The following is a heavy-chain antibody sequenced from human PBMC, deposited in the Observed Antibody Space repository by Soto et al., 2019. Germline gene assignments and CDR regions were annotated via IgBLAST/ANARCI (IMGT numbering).Heavy chain of an antibody. D-gene: IGHD3-3*01. Sequence: QVQLVESGGGVVQPGGSIRLSCAASGFTFSTYGIHWVRQIPGKGLEWVAAISYDGVNKYYADSVEGRFTTSRDNSKNTLDLQMNSLRPEDTALYYCAKDRGHVEWLPRQIDHWGQGSPVTVSS. V-gene: IGHV3-30*18. CDR3: AKDRGHVEWLPRQIDH. CDR2: ISYDGVNK. J-gene: IGHJ4*02. CDR1: GFTFSTYG.